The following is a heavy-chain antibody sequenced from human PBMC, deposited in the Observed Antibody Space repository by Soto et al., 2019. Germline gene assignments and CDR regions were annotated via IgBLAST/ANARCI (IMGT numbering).Heavy chain of an antibody. Sequence: PGGSLRLSCAASGFTFSSYAMHWVRQAPGKGLEWVAVISYDGSNKYYADSVKGRFTISRDNSKNTLYLQMNSLRAEDTAVYYCARSVTPGAFDIWGQGTMVTVSS. CDR3: ARSVTPGAFDI. J-gene: IGHJ3*02. CDR2: ISYDGSNK. D-gene: IGHD2-15*01. CDR1: GFTFSSYA. V-gene: IGHV3-30-3*01.